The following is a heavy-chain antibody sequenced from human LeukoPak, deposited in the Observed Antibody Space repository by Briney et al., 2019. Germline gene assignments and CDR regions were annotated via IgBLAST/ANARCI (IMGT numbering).Heavy chain of an antibody. V-gene: IGHV3-73*01. Sequence: GGSLRLSCAASGFTFSGSALHWVRQASGKGLEWVGRIRSTANGYATAYAASVKGRFTISRDDSKNTAYLQMDSLKTEDTAVYYCARDLGYSSGWYVDDYWGQGTLVTVSS. D-gene: IGHD6-19*01. CDR1: GFTFSGSA. CDR3: ARDLGYSSGWYVDDY. CDR2: IRSTANGYAT. J-gene: IGHJ4*02.